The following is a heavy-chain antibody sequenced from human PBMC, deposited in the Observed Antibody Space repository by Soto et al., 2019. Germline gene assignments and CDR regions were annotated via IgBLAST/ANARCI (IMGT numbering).Heavy chain of an antibody. D-gene: IGHD2-21*01. J-gene: IGHJ4*02. V-gene: IGHV1-69*01. Sequence: QVQLVQSGAEVKKPGSTVKVSCKASGGTFSSYAISWVRQAPGQGLEWMGGIIPIFGTANYAQKFQGRVTITADESTSTAYMELSSLRSEDTAVYYCAAPGEVVLADRYYFDYWGQGTLVTVSS. CDR3: AAPGEVVLADRYYFDY. CDR1: GGTFSSYA. CDR2: IIPIFGTA.